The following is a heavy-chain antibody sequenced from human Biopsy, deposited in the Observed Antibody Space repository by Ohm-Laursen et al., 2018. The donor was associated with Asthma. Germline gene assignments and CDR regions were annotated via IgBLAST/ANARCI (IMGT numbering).Heavy chain of an antibody. J-gene: IGHJ4*02. D-gene: IGHD6-19*01. CDR1: GFTVSRDH. CDR3: ARGDSSGWSHYYFDY. Sequence: GSLRLSCAASGFTVSRDHMFWVRQAPGKGLEWVSVIYSGGTSNTADSVRGRFTISRDFSKNTLHLQMHSLRVEDTTVYYCARGDSSGWSHYYFDYWGQGTLVTVSS. V-gene: IGHV3-53*01. CDR2: IYSGGTS.